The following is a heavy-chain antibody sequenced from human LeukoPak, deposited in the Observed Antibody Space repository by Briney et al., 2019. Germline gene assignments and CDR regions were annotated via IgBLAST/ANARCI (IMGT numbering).Heavy chain of an antibody. CDR2: INDGNGNT. CDR3: ARGAKFRSYGSGTYYTSLPFDP. CDR1: GYTFTGNT. Sequence: ASVKVSCKTSGYTFTGNTIHWVRQAPGQRLEWMGCINDGNGNTKYSQEFQGRVTITRDTSASTAYMELSSLRSEDMAVYYCARGAKFRSYGSGTYYTSLPFDPWGQGTLVTVSS. D-gene: IGHD3-10*01. V-gene: IGHV1-3*03. J-gene: IGHJ5*02.